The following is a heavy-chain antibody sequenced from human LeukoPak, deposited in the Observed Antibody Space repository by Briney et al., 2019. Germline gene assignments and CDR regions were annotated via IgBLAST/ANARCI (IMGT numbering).Heavy chain of an antibody. CDR2: IYYSGST. CDR1: GGSISNSSYY. Sequence: SETLSLTCTVSGGSISNSSYYWGWIRQPPGKGLEWIGSIYYSGSTYYNPSLKSRVTISVDTSKNQFSLKLSSVTAADTAVYYCAREGQGAVDYWGQGTLVTVSS. CDR3: AREGQGAVDY. D-gene: IGHD1-26*01. J-gene: IGHJ4*02. V-gene: IGHV4-39*07.